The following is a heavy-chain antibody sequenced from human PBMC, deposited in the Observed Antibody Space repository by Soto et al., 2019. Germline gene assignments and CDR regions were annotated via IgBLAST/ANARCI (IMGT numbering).Heavy chain of an antibody. Sequence: SETLSLTCTVSGGSISSSSYYWGWIRQPPGKGLEWIGSIYYSGSTYYNPSLKSRVTISVDTSKNQFSLKLSSVTAADTAVYYCAAIRWGYSSSWYGHYYYGMDVWGQGTTVTVS. J-gene: IGHJ6*02. V-gene: IGHV4-39*01. D-gene: IGHD6-13*01. CDR1: GGSISSSSYY. CDR3: AAIRWGYSSSWYGHYYYGMDV. CDR2: IYYSGST.